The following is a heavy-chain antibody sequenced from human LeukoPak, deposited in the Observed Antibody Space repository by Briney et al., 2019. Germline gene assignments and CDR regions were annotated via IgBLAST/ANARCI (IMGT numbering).Heavy chain of an antibody. CDR2: INQDGSEK. CDR3: ARPSLNTGSYFDY. J-gene: IGHJ4*02. V-gene: IGHV3-7*01. Sequence: GGSLRLSCAVSGFTFTNYWMTWVRQAPGKGLEWVANINQDGSEKKYMDSVKGRFAVSRDNAKNSLYLQMNSLRAEDTAIYYCARPSLNTGSYFDYWGQGILVTVSS. D-gene: IGHD1-26*01. CDR1: GFTFTNYW.